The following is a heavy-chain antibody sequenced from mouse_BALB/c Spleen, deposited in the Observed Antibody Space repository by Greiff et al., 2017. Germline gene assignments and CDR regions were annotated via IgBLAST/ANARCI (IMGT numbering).Heavy chain of an antibody. V-gene: IGHV3-8*02. CDR3: ARGPITTVVATDMDY. J-gene: IGHJ4*01. CDR1: GDSITSGY. D-gene: IGHD1-1*01. CDR2: ISYSGST. Sequence: VHVKQSGPSLVKPSQTLSLTCSVTGDSITSGYWNWIRKFPGNKLEYMGYISYSGSTYYNPSLKSRISITRDTSKNQYYLQLNSVTTEDTATYYCARGPITTVVATDMDYWGQGTSVTVSS.